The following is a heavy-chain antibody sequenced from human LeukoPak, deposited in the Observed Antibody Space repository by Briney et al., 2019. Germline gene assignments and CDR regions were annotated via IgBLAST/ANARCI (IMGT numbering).Heavy chain of an antibody. CDR1: GGSISSSSYY. Sequence: PSETLSLTCTVSGGSISSSSYYWGWIRQPPGKGLEWIGSIDYSGTTSHNPSLKSRVTISVDTSKNQFSLKLSSVTAADTAVYYCARLSGYSSGHYYSDYWGQGTLVTVSS. CDR2: IDYSGTT. CDR3: ARLSGYSSGHYYSDY. V-gene: IGHV4-39*07. J-gene: IGHJ4*02. D-gene: IGHD3-22*01.